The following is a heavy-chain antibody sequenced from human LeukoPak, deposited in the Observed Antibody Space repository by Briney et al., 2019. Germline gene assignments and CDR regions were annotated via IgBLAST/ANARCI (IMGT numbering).Heavy chain of an antibody. CDR3: ARGGYYDSSGYYYVDSDYYYGMDV. Sequence: GGSLRLSCAASGFTVSTNYLSWVRQAPGKGLEWVSVIYSGGSTYYADSVKGRFTISRDNSKNTLYLQMNSLRAEDTAVYYCARGGYYDSSGYYYVDSDYYYGMDVWGQGTTVTASS. CDR1: GFTVSTNY. D-gene: IGHD3-22*01. CDR2: IYSGGST. J-gene: IGHJ6*02. V-gene: IGHV3-66*01.